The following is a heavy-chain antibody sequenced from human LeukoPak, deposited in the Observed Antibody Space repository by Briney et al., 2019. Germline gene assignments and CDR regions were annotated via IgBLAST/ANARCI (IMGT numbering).Heavy chain of an antibody. CDR3: ARLLDNDISGDPDTFDV. D-gene: IGHD3-22*01. V-gene: IGHV4-61*09. Sequence: SETLSLTCTVSGGSINNPPYSWGWIRQPAGKGLEWIGQVYPSGSTDYNPSNPSLKSRVTMSVDTSKNQFSLNLNSVTAADTAVYSCARLLDNDISGDPDTFDVWGQGTTVIVSS. CDR2: VYPSGST. J-gene: IGHJ3*01. CDR1: GGSINNPPYS.